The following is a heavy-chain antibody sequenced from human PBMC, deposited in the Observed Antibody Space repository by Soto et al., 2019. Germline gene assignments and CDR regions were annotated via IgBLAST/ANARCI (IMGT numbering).Heavy chain of an antibody. CDR2: ISSSDNII. D-gene: IGHD3-22*01. V-gene: IGHV3-11*01. J-gene: IGHJ4*02. CDR3: ARDRGYYDSSGYFDY. Sequence: GSLRLSCAASGFIFSDYYMSWIRQAPGKGLEWISYISSSDNIIYYADSVKGRFTISRDNAKNSLYLQMNSLRAEDTAVYYCARDRGYYDSSGYFDYWGQGTLVTVSS. CDR1: GFIFSDYY.